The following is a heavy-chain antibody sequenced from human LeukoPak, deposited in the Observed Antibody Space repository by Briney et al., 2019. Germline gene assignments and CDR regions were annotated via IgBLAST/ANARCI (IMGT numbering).Heavy chain of an antibody. CDR3: ARRPRSYSSSWLTN. CDR1: GESFNGYF. V-gene: IGHV4-34*01. Sequence: SETLSLTCAVYGESFNGYFWSWIRQPPGKGLEWVGEINHSGTTNYNPSLKSRVTISVDTSKNQFSLKLSSVTAADTAVYYCARRPRSYSSSWLTNWGQGTLVTVSS. D-gene: IGHD6-13*01. CDR2: INHSGTT. J-gene: IGHJ4*02.